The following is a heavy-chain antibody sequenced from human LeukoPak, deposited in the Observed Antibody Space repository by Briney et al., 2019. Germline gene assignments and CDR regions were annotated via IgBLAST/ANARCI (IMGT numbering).Heavy chain of an antibody. CDR1: GFTVSSNY. V-gene: IGHV3-49*04. J-gene: IGHJ4*02. Sequence: PGGSLRLSCAASGFTVSSNYMSWVSQAPGKGLEWEGFIRSKAYGGTTEYAASVKGRFTISRDDSKSIAYLQMNSLKTEDTAVYYCTRVEPRSSSWYSTDFWGQGTLVTVSS. D-gene: IGHD6-13*01. CDR3: TRVEPRSSSWYSTDF. CDR2: IRSKAYGGTT.